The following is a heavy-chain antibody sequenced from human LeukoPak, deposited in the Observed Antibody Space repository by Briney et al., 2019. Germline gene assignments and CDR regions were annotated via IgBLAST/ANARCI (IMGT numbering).Heavy chain of an antibody. CDR2: ISYDGGNK. CDR1: GFTFSTYA. J-gene: IGHJ6*02. Sequence: GGSLRLSCAASGFTFSTYAMNWVRQAPGKGLEWVAVISYDGGNKFYADSVKGRFTISRDNSKNTLYLQMNSLRAEDTAVYYCAKSSYCGGDCYSVHYYYGMDVWGQGTTVTVSS. D-gene: IGHD2-21*02. CDR3: AKSSYCGGDCYSVHYYYGMDV. V-gene: IGHV3-30-3*02.